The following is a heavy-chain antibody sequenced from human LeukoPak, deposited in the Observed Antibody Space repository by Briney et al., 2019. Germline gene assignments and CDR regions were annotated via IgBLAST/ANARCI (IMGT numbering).Heavy chain of an antibody. CDR2: IYYSGST. V-gene: IGHV4-59*08. D-gene: IGHD1-1*01. CDR1: GGSISSYY. CDR3: ARHTGTTDDY. Sequence: SETLSLTCTVSGGSISSYYWSWIRQPPGKGLEWIGYIYYSGSTNYNPSLKSRVTISVDTSMNQFSLKLSSVTAADTAVYYCARHTGTTDDYWGQGTLVTVSS. J-gene: IGHJ4*02.